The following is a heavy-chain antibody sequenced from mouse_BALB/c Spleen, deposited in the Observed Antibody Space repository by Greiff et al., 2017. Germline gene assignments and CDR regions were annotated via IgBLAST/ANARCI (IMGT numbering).Heavy chain of an antibody. J-gene: IGHJ2*01. Sequence: EVQLQQSGAELVRPGALVKLSCKASGFNIKDYYMHWVKQRPEQGLEWIGRIDPANGNTKYDPKFQGKATITADTSSNTAYLQLSSLTSEDTAVYYCARSNYGFDYWGQGTTLTVSS. CDR2: IDPANGNT. V-gene: IGHV14-1*02. CDR3: ARSNYGFDY. D-gene: IGHD1-1*01. CDR1: GFNIKDYY.